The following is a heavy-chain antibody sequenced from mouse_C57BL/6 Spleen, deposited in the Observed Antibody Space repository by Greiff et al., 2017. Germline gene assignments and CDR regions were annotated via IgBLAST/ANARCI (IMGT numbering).Heavy chain of an antibody. CDR1: GYSFTGYF. CDR2: INPYNGDT. D-gene: IGHD2-3*01. Sequence: VQLKESGPELVKPGDSVKISCKASGYSFTGYFMNWVMQSHGKSLEWIGRINPYNGDTFYNQKFKGKATLTVDKSSSTAHIELRSLTSEDAAVYYCASPYECYHYYAMDYWGQGTSVTVSS. CDR3: ASPYECYHYYAMDY. J-gene: IGHJ4*01. V-gene: IGHV1-20*01.